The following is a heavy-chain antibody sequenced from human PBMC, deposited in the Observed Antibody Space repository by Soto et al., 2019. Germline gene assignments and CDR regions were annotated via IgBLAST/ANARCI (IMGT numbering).Heavy chain of an antibody. Sequence: HPGGSLRLSCAASASNFSNYVMSWVRQAPGKGLEWVSGIIGSGDTTYYADSVKGRFTISRDNSKNTLYLQVNSLRADDTAVYYCAKAFDTVPTQRGPFDYWGQGTLVTVSS. CDR2: IIGSGDTT. J-gene: IGHJ4*02. D-gene: IGHD4-17*01. V-gene: IGHV3-23*01. CDR3: AKAFDTVPTQRGPFDY. CDR1: ASNFSNYV.